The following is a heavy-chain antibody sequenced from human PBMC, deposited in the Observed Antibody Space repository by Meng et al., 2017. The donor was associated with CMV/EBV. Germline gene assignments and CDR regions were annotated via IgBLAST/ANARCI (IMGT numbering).Heavy chain of an antibody. CDR2: ISSSGSTI. V-gene: IGHV3-48*04. D-gene: IGHD3-3*01. Sequence: GESLKISCAASGFTFSSYAMHWVRQAPGKGLEWVSYISSSGSTIYYADSVKGRFTISRDNAKNSLYLQMNSLRAEDTAVYYCARTPHDFWSGYYFDYWGQGTLVTVSS. CDR3: ARTPHDFWSGYYFDY. J-gene: IGHJ4*02. CDR1: GFTFSSYA.